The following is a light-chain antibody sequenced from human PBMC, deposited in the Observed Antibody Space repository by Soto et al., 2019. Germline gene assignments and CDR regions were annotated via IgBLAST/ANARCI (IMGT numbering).Light chain of an antibody. CDR1: QSVGAH. Sequence: EVVLTQYPASLSSSPGERATLSCRASQSVGAHFAWYQQKPGQSPRLLIYGASNRTSGISARFSGSGSGTDFTLTITSLEHEDSAVYYCQQRNDWGSFGGGTRVEIK. CDR3: QQRNDWGS. V-gene: IGKV3-11*01. CDR2: GAS. J-gene: IGKJ4*01.